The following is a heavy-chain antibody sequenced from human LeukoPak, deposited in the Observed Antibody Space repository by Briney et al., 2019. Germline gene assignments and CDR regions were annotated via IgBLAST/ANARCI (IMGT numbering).Heavy chain of an antibody. Sequence: GGSLTLSCAASGIILSSYWMSWVRQAPGKGLEWVAFIRYDGSNEYYGDSVRGRFTISRDNSDNTLYMQMNSLRVEDTAVYYCAKGLHSSSWNDAFDIWGQGTTVTVSS. D-gene: IGHD6-13*01. CDR1: GIILSSYW. V-gene: IGHV3-30*02. CDR2: IRYDGSNE. J-gene: IGHJ3*02. CDR3: AKGLHSSSWNDAFDI.